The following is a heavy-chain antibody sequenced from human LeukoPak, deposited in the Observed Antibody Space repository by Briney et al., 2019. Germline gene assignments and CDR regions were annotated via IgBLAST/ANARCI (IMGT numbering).Heavy chain of an antibody. Sequence: GRSLRLSCAASGFTFDDYAMHWVRQAPGKGLEWVSGISWNSGSIGYADSVKGRFTISRDNAKNSLYLQMNSLRAEDTALYYCAKDKRWLKLGYYFDYWGQGTLVTVS. V-gene: IGHV3-9*01. D-gene: IGHD5-24*01. CDR2: ISWNSGSI. CDR3: AKDKRWLKLGYYFDY. J-gene: IGHJ4*02. CDR1: GFTFDDYA.